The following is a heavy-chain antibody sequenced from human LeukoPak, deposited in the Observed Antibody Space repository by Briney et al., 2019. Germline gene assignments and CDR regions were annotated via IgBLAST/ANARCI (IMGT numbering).Heavy chain of an antibody. V-gene: IGHV1-69*01. CDR3: ARALDYYDSSGRHAFDI. CDR2: IIPIFGTA. J-gene: IGHJ3*02. Sequence: SVKVSCKASGGTFSSYAISWVRQAPGHGLEWMGGIIPIFGTANYAQKFQGRVTITADESTSTAYMELSSLRSEDTDVYYCARALDYYDSSGRHAFDIWGQGTMVTVSS. D-gene: IGHD3-22*01. CDR1: GGTFSSYA.